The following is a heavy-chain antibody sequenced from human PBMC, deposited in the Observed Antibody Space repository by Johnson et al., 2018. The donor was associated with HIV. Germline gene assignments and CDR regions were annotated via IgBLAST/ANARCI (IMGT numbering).Heavy chain of an antibody. CDR3: AKVSSSSTWAHDPFDV. Sequence: VQLVESGGGLVQPGGSLRLSCAASGFIFDQYGMSWVRQVPGKGLEWVSGISWNSGSIGYADSVKGRFTISRDNAKNSLYLQMNSLRVEDTALYYCAKVSSSSTWAHDPFDVWGQGTMVTVSS. V-gene: IGHV3-9*01. CDR1: GFIFDQYG. CDR2: ISWNSGSI. D-gene: IGHD6-6*01. J-gene: IGHJ3*01.